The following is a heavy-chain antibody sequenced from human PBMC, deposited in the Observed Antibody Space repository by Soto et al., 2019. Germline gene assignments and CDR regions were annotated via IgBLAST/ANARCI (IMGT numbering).Heavy chain of an antibody. CDR1: GFTFSGFD. D-gene: IGHD2-15*01. CDR3: ARGQEVGAHFFDS. V-gene: IGHV3-13*01. J-gene: IGHJ4*02. Sequence: GGSLRLSCEASGFTFSGFDMHWVRQPTGKGLEWVSTIGTAGDTYYAVSVEGRFTISRDNAKNSLSLQMNSLRAGDTAVYFCARGQEVGAHFFDSWGQGTKVAV. CDR2: IGTAGDT.